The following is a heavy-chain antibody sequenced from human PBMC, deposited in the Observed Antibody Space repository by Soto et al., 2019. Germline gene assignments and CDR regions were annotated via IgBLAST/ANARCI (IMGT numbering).Heavy chain of an antibody. CDR2: IYHSGST. D-gene: IGHD3-9*01. Sequence: PSETLSLTCAVSGGSISSGGYSWSWIRQPPGKGLEWIGYIYHSGSTYYNPSLKSRVTISVDRSKNQFSLKLSSVTAADTAVYYCAARTGWLTDLDYWGQGTLVTVSS. J-gene: IGHJ4*02. V-gene: IGHV4-30-2*01. CDR1: GGSISSGGYS. CDR3: AARTGWLTDLDY.